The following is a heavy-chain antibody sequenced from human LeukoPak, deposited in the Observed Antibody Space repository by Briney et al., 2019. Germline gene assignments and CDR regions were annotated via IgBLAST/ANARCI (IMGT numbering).Heavy chain of an antibody. Sequence: GGSLRLSCAASGFTFSSYGMHWVRQAPGKGLEWVAVISYDGSNKYYADSVKGRFTNSRDNSKNTLYLQMNSLRAEDTAVYYCAKDYGDYVSHFDNWGQGTLVTVSS. J-gene: IGHJ4*02. D-gene: IGHD4-17*01. V-gene: IGHV3-30*18. CDR1: GFTFSSYG. CDR2: ISYDGSNK. CDR3: AKDYGDYVSHFDN.